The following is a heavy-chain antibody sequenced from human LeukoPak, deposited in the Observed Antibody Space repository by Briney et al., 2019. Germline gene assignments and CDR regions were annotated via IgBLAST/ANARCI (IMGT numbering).Heavy chain of an antibody. J-gene: IGHJ6*03. CDR1: GFTFSSYA. V-gene: IGHV3-23*01. D-gene: IGHD6-13*01. CDR3: AKDLEAAALYYYYYMDV. Sequence: GGSLRLSCAASGFTFSSYAMSWVRQAPGKGVDWVSAISGSSGDSTYYADSVKGRFTISRDNSKNTLYLQMNGLRAEDTAVYYCAKDLEAAALYYYYYMDVWGKGTTVTVSS. CDR2: ISGSSGDST.